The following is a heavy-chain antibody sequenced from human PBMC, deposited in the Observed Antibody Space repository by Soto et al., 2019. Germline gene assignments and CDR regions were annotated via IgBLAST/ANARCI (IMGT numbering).Heavy chain of an antibody. D-gene: IGHD4-17*01. J-gene: IGHJ4*02. CDR2: INHSGST. CDR1: GGSFSGYY. CDR3: AGAPREGYGDYALHSFNY. V-gene: IGHV4-34*01. Sequence: PSETLSLTCAVYGGSFSGYYWSWIRQPPGKGLEWIGEINHSGSTNYNPSLKSRVTISVDTSKNQFSLKLSSVTAADTAVYYCAGAPREGYGDYALHSFNYWRQGTLVTVSS.